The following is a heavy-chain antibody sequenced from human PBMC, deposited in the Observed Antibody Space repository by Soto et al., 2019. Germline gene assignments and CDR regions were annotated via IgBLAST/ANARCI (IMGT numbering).Heavy chain of an antibody. Sequence: SETLSLTCTVSGGSISSGGYYWSWIRQHPGKGLEWIGYIYYSGSTYYNPSLKSRVTISVDTSKNQFSLKLSSVTAADTAVYYCARLRKIRCSSTSCYGDYYYYGMDVWGQGTTVTVSS. CDR2: IYYSGST. D-gene: IGHD2-2*01. J-gene: IGHJ6*02. CDR3: ARLRKIRCSSTSCYGDYYYYGMDV. V-gene: IGHV4-31*03. CDR1: GGSISSGGYY.